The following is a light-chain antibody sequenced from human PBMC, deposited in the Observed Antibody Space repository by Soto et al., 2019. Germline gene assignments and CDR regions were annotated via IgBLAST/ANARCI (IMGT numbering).Light chain of an antibody. CDR2: EVS. V-gene: IGLV2-14*01. CDR1: SSYVGGYNY. CDR3: SSYNV. Sequence: QSVLTHPASVAGSPGQSITISWTGSSSYVGGYNYVSWYQQHPGKAPKLMIYEVSNRPSGVSNRFSGSKSGNTASLTISGLQAEDEADYYCSSYNVFGTGTKVTVL. J-gene: IGLJ1*01.